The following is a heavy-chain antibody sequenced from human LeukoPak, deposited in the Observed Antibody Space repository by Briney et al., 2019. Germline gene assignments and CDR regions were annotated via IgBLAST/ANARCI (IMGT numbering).Heavy chain of an antibody. Sequence: GESLKISCKASGYSFTDYWIGWVRQMPGKGLEWMGIFYAGGSESRYSPSFQGQVAISVDKSISTAYLQWSSLKASDTAMYYCARRGYGSSWYFFDYWGQGTLVTVSS. J-gene: IGHJ4*02. CDR1: GYSFTDYW. V-gene: IGHV5-51*01. CDR3: ARRGYGSSWYFFDY. D-gene: IGHD6-13*01. CDR2: FYAGGSES.